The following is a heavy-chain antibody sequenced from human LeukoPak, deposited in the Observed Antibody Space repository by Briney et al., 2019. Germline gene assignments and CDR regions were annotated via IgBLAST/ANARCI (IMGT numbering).Heavy chain of an antibody. V-gene: IGHV3-23*01. CDR1: GFTVSSNY. J-gene: IGHJ4*02. CDR2: ISGSGGST. D-gene: IGHD3-22*01. Sequence: GGSLRLSCAASGFTVSSNYMSWVRQAPGKGLEWVSAISGSGGSTYYADSVKGRFTISRDNSKNTLYLQMNSLRAEDTAVYYCAKDLYYDRSGYSYWGQGTLVTVSS. CDR3: AKDLYYDRSGYSY.